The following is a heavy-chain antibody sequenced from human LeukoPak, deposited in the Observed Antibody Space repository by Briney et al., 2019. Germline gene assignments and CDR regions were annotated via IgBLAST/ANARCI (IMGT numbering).Heavy chain of an antibody. CDR1: GFTFSSYA. CDR2: ISGSGGST. J-gene: IGHJ4*02. D-gene: IGHD5-18*01. Sequence: GGSLRLSCAASGFTFSSYAMSWVRQAPGKGLEWVSAISGSGGSTYYADSVKGRFTISRDNSKNTLYLQMNSPRAEDTAVYYCAKDGYSYGIFDYWGQGTLVTVSS. CDR3: AKDGYSYGIFDY. V-gene: IGHV3-23*01.